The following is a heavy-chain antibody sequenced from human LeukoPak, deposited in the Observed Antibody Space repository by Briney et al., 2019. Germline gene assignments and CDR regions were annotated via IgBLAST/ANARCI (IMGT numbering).Heavy chain of an antibody. Sequence: GGSLRLSCAVSGFTFSGYTMHCVRQAPGKGLEWVAVISFDGSNKYYGDSVKGRFTISRDNSKNTLYLQMNSLRPDDTAIYYCARDTLWEWGQGTLVTVSS. J-gene: IGHJ4*02. D-gene: IGHD1-26*01. CDR2: ISFDGSNK. CDR3: ARDTLWE. CDR1: GFTFSGYT. V-gene: IGHV3-30-3*01.